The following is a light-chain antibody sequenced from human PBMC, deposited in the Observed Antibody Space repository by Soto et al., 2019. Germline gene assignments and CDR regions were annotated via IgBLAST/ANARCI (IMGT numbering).Light chain of an antibody. CDR3: LHRMNWPLT. V-gene: IGKV3-11*01. CDR1: QSVSSY. J-gene: IGKJ5*01. Sequence: VLTQSPDTLSLSPGERATLSCRASQSVSSYLAWYQQKPGQAPRILIYGVSTRATDIPARFSGSGSETDFTLTISRLEPEDLGVDYCLHRMNWPLTFGQGTRLEIK. CDR2: GVS.